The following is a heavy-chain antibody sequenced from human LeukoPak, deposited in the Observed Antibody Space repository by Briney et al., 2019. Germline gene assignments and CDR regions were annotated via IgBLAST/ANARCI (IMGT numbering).Heavy chain of an antibody. D-gene: IGHD1/OR15-1a*01. CDR1: GFTISTNY. CDR3: ARSNCNSCYLGVWYYFDY. Sequence: GSLRLSCAASGFTISTNYMSWVRQAPGKGMEWVSVIYSDGDSSYYADSVKGRFTISRDNSKNTLYLQMNSLRAEDTAVYYCARSNCNSCYLGVWYYFDYWGQGTLVTVSS. CDR2: IYSDGDSS. J-gene: IGHJ4*02. V-gene: IGHV3-66*01.